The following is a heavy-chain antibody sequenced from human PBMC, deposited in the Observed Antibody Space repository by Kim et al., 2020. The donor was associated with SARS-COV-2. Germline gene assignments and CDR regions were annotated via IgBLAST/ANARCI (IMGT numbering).Heavy chain of an antibody. D-gene: IGHD6-13*01. Sequence: ASVKVSCKASGYTFTSYDINWVRQATGQGLEWMGWMNPNSGNTGYAQKFQGRVTMTRNTSISTAYMELSSLRSEDTAVYYCARGDYSSSWYGGYYFDYWGQGTLVTVSS. V-gene: IGHV1-8*01. CDR1: GYTFTSYD. CDR3: ARGDYSSSWYGGYYFDY. J-gene: IGHJ4*02. CDR2: MNPNSGNT.